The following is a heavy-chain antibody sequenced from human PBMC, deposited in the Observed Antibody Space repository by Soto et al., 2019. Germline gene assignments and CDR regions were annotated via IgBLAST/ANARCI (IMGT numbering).Heavy chain of an antibody. Sequence: GASVKVSCKASGGTFSSYAISWVRQAPGQGLEWMGGIIPIFGTANYAKKSKARVTIPADKPTTTAYWGLSSVISGHTAVFSCAKTAGGGDSPGYFDSGAQETLITVPS. D-gene: IGHD6-13*01. J-gene: IGHJ4*02. CDR2: IIPIFGTA. V-gene: IGHV1-69*06. CDR1: GGTFSSYA. CDR3: AKTAGGGDSPGYFDS.